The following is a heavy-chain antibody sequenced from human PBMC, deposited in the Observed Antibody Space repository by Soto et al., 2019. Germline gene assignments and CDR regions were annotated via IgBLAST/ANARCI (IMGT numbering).Heavy chain of an antibody. V-gene: IGHV3-23*01. Sequence: PGGSLRLSCAASGFTFSSYAMTWVRQAPGKGLECVSGISGSGGSTYYADSVKGRFTISRDNSKNTLYLQMNSLRAEDTAVYYCANNLHTPRPWYFDYWGQETLVTVSS. J-gene: IGHJ4*02. D-gene: IGHD6-6*01. CDR1: GFTFSSYA. CDR2: ISGSGGST. CDR3: ANNLHTPRPWYFDY.